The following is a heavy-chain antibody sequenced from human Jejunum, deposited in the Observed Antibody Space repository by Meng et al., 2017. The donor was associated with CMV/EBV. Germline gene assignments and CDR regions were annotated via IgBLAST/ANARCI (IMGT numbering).Heavy chain of an antibody. Sequence: SGDSIPRSSGSWIRQPPGKGLEWIGYLYYSETAYYSHSLRGRVIISADTAKNHFSLSLTSVTAADTAVYFCATTVHPVAYLNYFDPWGQGTLVTVSS. CDR1: GDSIPRSS. D-gene: IGHD4-17*01. J-gene: IGHJ5*02. V-gene: IGHV4-59*01. CDR2: LYYSETA. CDR3: ATTVHPVAYLNYFDP.